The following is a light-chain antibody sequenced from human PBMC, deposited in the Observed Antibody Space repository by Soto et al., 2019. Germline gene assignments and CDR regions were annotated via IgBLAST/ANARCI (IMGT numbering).Light chain of an antibody. CDR1: RYIRSD. V-gene: IGKV1-17*01. Sequence: DIQMTQSPSSLSASVGDRVTITCRASRYIRSDLGWYQQRPGQAPKVLIYTASSLQSGVPSRFSGSGSGTEFTLTISSLQPDDFATYYCQQYNSYSWTFGQGTKVDIK. CDR3: QQYNSYSWT. CDR2: TAS. J-gene: IGKJ1*01.